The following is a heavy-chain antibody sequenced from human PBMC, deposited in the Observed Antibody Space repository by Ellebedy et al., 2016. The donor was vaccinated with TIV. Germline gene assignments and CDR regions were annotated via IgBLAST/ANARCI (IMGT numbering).Heavy chain of an antibody. CDR2: IYPGDSDT. Sequence: GESLKISXEGSGYSFINYWIGWVRQMPGKGLEWMGRIYPGDSDTRYSPFFQGHVTISADRSISTAYLQWSSLKASDTAMYYCARGIVVSKFDPWGQGTLVTVSS. CDR3: ARGIVVSKFDP. V-gene: IGHV5-51*01. D-gene: IGHD1-26*01. J-gene: IGHJ5*02. CDR1: GYSFINYW.